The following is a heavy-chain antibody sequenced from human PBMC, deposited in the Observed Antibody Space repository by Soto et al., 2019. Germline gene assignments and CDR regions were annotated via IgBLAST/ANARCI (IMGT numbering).Heavy chain of an antibody. CDR1: GYTFSNYW. CDR3: ARGYFFDSSGLHNGMDF. V-gene: IGHV5-51*01. J-gene: IGHJ6*02. CDR2: IYPGDSET. Sequence: ESLKISCQGSGYTFSNYWIGWVRQMPGKGLEWMGFIYPGDSETRYSPTLQGQVTMSVDKSISTAYLQWSSLKASDTAMYYCARGYFFDSSGLHNGMDFPGQGTSVTGSS. D-gene: IGHD3-22*01.